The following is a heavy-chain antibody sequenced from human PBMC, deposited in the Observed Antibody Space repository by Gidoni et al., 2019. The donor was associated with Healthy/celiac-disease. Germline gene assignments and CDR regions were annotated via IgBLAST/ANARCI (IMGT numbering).Heavy chain of an antibody. V-gene: IGHV3-33*01. CDR1: GFPFSSYG. CDR2: IWYEGSNK. J-gene: IGHJ6*02. D-gene: IGHD4-17*01. Sequence: QVQLVESGGGVVQPGRSLRLSCAASGFPFSSYGMHWVRQAPGKGLEWVAGIWYEGSNKYYADSVKGRFTISRDNSKNTLYLQMNSLRAEDTAVYYCARKGGVTTLSPDYYGMDVWGQGTTVTVSS. CDR3: ARKGGVTTLSPDYYGMDV.